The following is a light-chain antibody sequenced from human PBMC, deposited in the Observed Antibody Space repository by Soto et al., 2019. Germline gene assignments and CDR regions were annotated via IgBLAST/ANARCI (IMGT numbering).Light chain of an antibody. CDR1: QSLDDW. CDR2: KVS. Sequence: DIQMTQSPSTLSASVGDTVTITCRASQSLDDWLAWYQHKPGTAPKLLIYKVSTLDRGVPSRFSGSRSGTEFTLNISSLLPDDFATYYCQQYKSYSVTFGGGTKVEIK. V-gene: IGKV1-5*03. J-gene: IGKJ4*01. CDR3: QQYKSYSVT.